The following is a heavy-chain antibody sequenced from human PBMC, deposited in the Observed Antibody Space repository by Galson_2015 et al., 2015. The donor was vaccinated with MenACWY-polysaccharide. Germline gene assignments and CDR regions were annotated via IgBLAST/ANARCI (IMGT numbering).Heavy chain of an antibody. V-gene: IGHV3-23*01. CDR3: AKSGRGYFDY. CDR2: ISSSGGST. D-gene: IGHD5-12*01. CDR1: GFTFSSYA. Sequence: SLRLSCAASGFTFSSYAMSWVRQAPGKGLEWVSPISSSGGSTYYADSVKGRFTISRDNSKNTLYLQMNSLRAEDTAVYYCAKSGRGYFDYWGQGTLVTVSS. J-gene: IGHJ4*02.